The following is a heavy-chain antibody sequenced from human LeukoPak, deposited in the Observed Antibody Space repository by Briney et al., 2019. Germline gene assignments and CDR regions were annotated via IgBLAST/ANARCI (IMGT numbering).Heavy chain of an antibody. CDR2: INWNGGST. V-gene: IGHV3-20*04. CDR1: GFTFSSYD. CDR3: ARDLIARGSGSYPNDY. D-gene: IGHD3-10*01. J-gene: IGHJ4*02. Sequence: GGSLRLSCAASGFTFSSYDMNWVRQAPGKGLEWVSGINWNGGSTGYADSVKGRFTISRDNAKNSLYLQMNSLRAEDTALYYCARDLIARGSGSYPNDYWGQGTLVTVSS.